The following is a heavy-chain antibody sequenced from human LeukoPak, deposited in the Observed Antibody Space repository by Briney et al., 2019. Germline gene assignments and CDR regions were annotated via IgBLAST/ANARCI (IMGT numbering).Heavy chain of an antibody. V-gene: IGHV3-21*01. Sequence: PGGSLRLSCAASGFTFSSYSMNWVRQAPGKGLEWVSSISSSSSYIYYADSVKGRFTISRDNAKNSLYLQMNSLRAEDTAVYYCARERDSSSWYFSHDAFDIWGQGTMVTVSS. D-gene: IGHD6-13*01. CDR2: ISSSSSYI. J-gene: IGHJ3*02. CDR3: ARERDSSSWYFSHDAFDI. CDR1: GFTFSSYS.